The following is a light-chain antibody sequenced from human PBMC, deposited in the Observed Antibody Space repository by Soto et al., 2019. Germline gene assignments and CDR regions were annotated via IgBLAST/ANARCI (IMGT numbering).Light chain of an antibody. Sequence: DIQMTQSPSSLSASVGDRVTITCRASQDIGNNLNWYQQKPGKAPTLLIYDASNLETGVPSRFSGSGSGTDFTFTISSLQFEDLATYYCQQYDDLTYWTFGQGTKVDIK. CDR3: QQYDDLTYWT. CDR2: DAS. V-gene: IGKV1-33*01. CDR1: QDIGNN. J-gene: IGKJ1*01.